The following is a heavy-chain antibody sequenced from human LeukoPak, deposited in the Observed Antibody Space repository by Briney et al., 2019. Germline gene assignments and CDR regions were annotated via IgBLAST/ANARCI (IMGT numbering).Heavy chain of an antibody. J-gene: IGHJ4*02. CDR2: IWYDGSNK. V-gene: IGHV3-33*01. CDR3: ASDRGYYYYGSGSYPYYFDY. Sequence: TGGSLRLPCAASGFTFSSYGMHWVRQAPGKGLEWVAVIWYDGSNKYYADSVKGRFTISRDNSKNTLYLQMNSLRAEDTAVYYCASDRGYYYYGSGSYPYYFDYWGQGTLVTASS. D-gene: IGHD3-10*01. CDR1: GFTFSSYG.